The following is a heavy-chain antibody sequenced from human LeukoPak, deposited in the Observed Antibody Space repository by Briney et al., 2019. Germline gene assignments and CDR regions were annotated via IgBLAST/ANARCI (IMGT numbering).Heavy chain of an antibody. CDR3: ARVTYSRSSMSLDAFDI. D-gene: IGHD6-6*01. V-gene: IGHV4-61*01. Sequence: SSETLSLTCTVSGDSVSSGNYYWSWIRQPPGKGLEWIGRIYSSGSTNYNPSLKSRVTMSVDTSKNQFSLKLSSVTAADTAVYYCARVTYSRSSMSLDAFDIWGQGTMVTVSS. J-gene: IGHJ3*02. CDR2: IYSSGST. CDR1: GDSVSSGNYY.